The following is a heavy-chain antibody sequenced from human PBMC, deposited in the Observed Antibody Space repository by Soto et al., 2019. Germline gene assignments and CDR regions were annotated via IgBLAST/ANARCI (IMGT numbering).Heavy chain of an antibody. CDR2: IYHIGST. V-gene: IGHV4-4*02. CDR1: GASINSANW. CDR3: AKRYDFWSGRWYGLGV. J-gene: IGHJ6*02. Sequence: QVLMEESGPGLVKPSGTLFLTCTVSGASINSANWWVWVRQPPGKGLEWIGEIYHIGSTTYNPSLKSRATISVDKSKNQFSLKVTSVTAADTGVYYCAKRYDFWSGRWYGLGVWGQGTTVTVSS. D-gene: IGHD3-3*01.